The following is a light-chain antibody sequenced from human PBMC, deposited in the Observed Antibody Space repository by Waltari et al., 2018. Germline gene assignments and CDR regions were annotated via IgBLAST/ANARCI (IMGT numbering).Light chain of an antibody. CDR1: SSDVGGYNF. CDR2: DVD. Sequence: QSALTQPASVSGSPGQSITIPCTGSSSDVGGYNFVPWYQQHPGKAPQLLIYDVDNRPSGVSNRFSGSKSGNTASLTISGLQAEDEAEYYCTSYTSSSSVVFGGGTTLTVL. J-gene: IGLJ2*01. V-gene: IGLV2-14*03. CDR3: TSYTSSSSVV.